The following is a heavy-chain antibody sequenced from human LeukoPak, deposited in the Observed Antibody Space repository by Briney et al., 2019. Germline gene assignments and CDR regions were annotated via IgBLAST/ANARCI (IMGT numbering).Heavy chain of an antibody. CDR2: VYYCGST. J-gene: IGHJ4*02. CDR1: GASISSHY. D-gene: IGHD3-22*01. V-gene: IGHV4-59*11. CDR3: ARVFDTSGYYYAFDY. Sequence: SETLSPAWPLAGASISSHYCSWVRQPPRNGLEWIGYVYYCGSTKYNPSLKSRLTISVDTSQNQFSLKLSSVTAADTAVYYCARVFDTSGYYYAFDYWGQGALVTVS.